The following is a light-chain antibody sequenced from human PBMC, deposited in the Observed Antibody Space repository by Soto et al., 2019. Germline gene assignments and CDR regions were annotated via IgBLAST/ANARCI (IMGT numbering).Light chain of an antibody. V-gene: IGKV3-15*01. J-gene: IGKJ1*01. CDR2: AAS. Sequence: EMAFTQSPSTLSVSPEERATLSCRASQMVASNLAWYQQKPGQTPRLLIYAASTRATGIPARFSGSGSGTDFTLTISSLEPEDFAVFYCHQYGISPPTVGPGTKVEI. CDR3: HQYGISPPT. CDR1: QMVASN.